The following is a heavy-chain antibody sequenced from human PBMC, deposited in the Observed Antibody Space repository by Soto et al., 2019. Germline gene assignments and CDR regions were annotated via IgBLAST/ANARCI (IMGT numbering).Heavy chain of an antibody. V-gene: IGHV1-18*01. CDR1: GYTFTNYG. CDR2: IIAYNGNT. CDR3: ARDSDFGVVIKTGFDY. Sequence: ASVKVSCKTSGYTFTNYGITWLRQAPGQGLEWMGSIIAYNGNTNYGQNLQDRVTMTTDTSTSTAYMELRSLRSDDTAVYYCARDSDFGVVIKTGFDYWGQGTLVTVSS. D-gene: IGHD3-3*01. J-gene: IGHJ4*02.